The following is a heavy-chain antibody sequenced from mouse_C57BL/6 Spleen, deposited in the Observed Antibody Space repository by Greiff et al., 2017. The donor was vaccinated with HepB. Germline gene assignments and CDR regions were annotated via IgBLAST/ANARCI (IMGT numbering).Heavy chain of an antibody. CDR3: ARYYFGFDV. Sequence: QVQLQQSGAELVMPGASVKLSCKASGYTFTSYWMHWVKQRPGQGLEWIGEIDPSDSYTNSNQKFKGKSTLTVDKSSSAAYIQLSSLTSEDSAVYYCARYYFGFDVWGTGTTITVSS. J-gene: IGHJ1*03. CDR2: IDPSDSYT. D-gene: IGHD1-1*01. V-gene: IGHV1-69*01. CDR1: GYTFTSYW.